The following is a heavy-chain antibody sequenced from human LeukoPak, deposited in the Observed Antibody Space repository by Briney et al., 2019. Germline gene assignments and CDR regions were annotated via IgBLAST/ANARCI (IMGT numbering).Heavy chain of an antibody. CDR2: ISAYNGNT. D-gene: IGHD6-19*01. CDR1: GYTITSYG. J-gene: IGHJ4*02. Sequence: ASVKVSCKASGYTITSYGISWVRQAPGQGLEWMGWISAYNGNTNYAQKLQGRVTMTTDTSTSTAYMELRSLRSDDTAVYYCARPQWLDLDFDYWGQGTLVTVSS. V-gene: IGHV1-18*01. CDR3: ARPQWLDLDFDY.